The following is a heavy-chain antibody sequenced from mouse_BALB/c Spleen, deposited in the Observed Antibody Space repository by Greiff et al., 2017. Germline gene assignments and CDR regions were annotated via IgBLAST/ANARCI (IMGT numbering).Heavy chain of an antibody. CDR1: GFTFSSFG. J-gene: IGHJ4*01. D-gene: IGHD4-1*01. V-gene: IGHV5-17*02. CDR2: ISSGSSTI. Sequence: EVKVEESGGGLVQPGGSRKLSCAASGFTFSSFGMHWVRQAPEKGLEWVAYISSGSSTIYYADTVKGRFTISRDNPKNTLFLQMTSLRSEDTAMYYCARLRWDGAMDYWGQGTSVTVSS. CDR3: ARLRWDGAMDY.